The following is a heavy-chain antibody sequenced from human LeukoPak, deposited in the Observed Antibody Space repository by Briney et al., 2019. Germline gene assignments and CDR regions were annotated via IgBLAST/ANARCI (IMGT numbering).Heavy chain of an antibody. CDR3: ARGHGYFDRSIGDY. J-gene: IGHJ4*02. D-gene: IGHD3-9*01. CDR1: GFTFSSYW. V-gene: IGHV3-7*01. Sequence: PGGSLRLSCAASGFTFSSYWMSWVRQAPGKGLEWVANIKQDGSEKYYVDSVKGRFTISRDNAKNSLYLQMNSLRAEDTAVYYCARGHGYFDRSIGDYWGQGTLVTVSS. CDR2: IKQDGSEK.